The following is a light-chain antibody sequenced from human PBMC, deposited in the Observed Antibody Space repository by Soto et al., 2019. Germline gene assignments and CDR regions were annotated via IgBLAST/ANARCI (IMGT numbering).Light chain of an antibody. CDR1: QDVSGY. CDR2: AAS. CDR3: QQYHTQET. Sequence: AIRMTQSPSSLSASTGDRVTITCRASQDVSGYVAWYQQKPGRAPNLLVYAASTLQAGVPSRFSGSASGTEFTLTITCLQSEDYATYFCQQYHTQETFGQGTKVDIK. J-gene: IGKJ1*01. V-gene: IGKV1-8*01.